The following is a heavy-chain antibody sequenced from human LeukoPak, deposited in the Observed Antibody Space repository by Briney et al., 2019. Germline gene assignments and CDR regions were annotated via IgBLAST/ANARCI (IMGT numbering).Heavy chain of an antibody. D-gene: IGHD7-27*01. V-gene: IGHV4-31*03. Sequence: TLSLTGNVSGGSISSGGSRWSWIRQHPGKGLEWIGYIYYSGSTYYNPSLESRLTMSVDTSKNQFSLHLTSVTAADTAVYYCARDWGTYFDYWGQGTLVTVSS. J-gene: IGHJ4*02. CDR3: ARDWGTYFDY. CDR1: GGSISSGGSR. CDR2: IYYSGST.